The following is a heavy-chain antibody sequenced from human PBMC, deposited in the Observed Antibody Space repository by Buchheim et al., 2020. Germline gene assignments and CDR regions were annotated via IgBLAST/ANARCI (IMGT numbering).Heavy chain of an antibody. CDR3: ARGQPREYYDILTGYLNYYYYYYGMDV. J-gene: IGHJ6*02. CDR1: GYTFTSYD. Sequence: QVQLVQSGAEVKKPGASVKVSCKASGYTFTSYDINWVRQATGQGLEWMGWMNPNSGNTGYAQKFQGRVTMTRNTSISTAYMELSSLRSEDTAVYYCARGQPREYYDILTGYLNYYYYYYGMDVWGQGTT. D-gene: IGHD3-9*01. CDR2: MNPNSGNT. V-gene: IGHV1-8*01.